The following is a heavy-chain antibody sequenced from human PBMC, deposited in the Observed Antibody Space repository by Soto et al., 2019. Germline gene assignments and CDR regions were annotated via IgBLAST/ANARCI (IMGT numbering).Heavy chain of an antibody. CDR2: ILPVFGTA. D-gene: IGHD3-22*01. CDR1: GGSFSSSA. V-gene: IGHV1-69*01. CDR3: ASPGQVYYDSSGYYY. Sequence: QVQLVQSGAEVKKPGSSVKVSCKASGGSFSSSAISWVRQAPGQGLQWMGGILPVFGTANYAQKFEGRVTITADESTITVYMELRSLRSEDTAVYYCASPGQVYYDSSGYYYWGQGTLVTVSS. J-gene: IGHJ4*02.